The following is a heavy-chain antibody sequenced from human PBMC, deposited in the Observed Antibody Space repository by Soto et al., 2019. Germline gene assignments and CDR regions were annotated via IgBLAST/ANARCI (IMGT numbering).Heavy chain of an antibody. CDR3: ARAIAGDCGGDCYGGAFDI. CDR1: SGSINTNNW. Sequence: SETLSLTCTVSSGSINTNNWWTWLRQSPGKRLEWIGEVQRGGGTNYHPALKSRVTMSLDKSNNHFSLKLDSVTAADTAVYYCARAIAGDCGGDCYGGAFDIWGQGTMVTVSS. J-gene: IGHJ3*02. CDR2: VQRGGGT. D-gene: IGHD2-21*02. V-gene: IGHV4-4*02.